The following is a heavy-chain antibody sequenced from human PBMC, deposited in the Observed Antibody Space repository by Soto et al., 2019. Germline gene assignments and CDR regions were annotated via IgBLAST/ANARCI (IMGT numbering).Heavy chain of an antibody. CDR2: ISYDGSNK. CDR3: AKAWDIVLVPAAIPYGMDV. D-gene: IGHD2-2*01. J-gene: IGHJ6*02. Sequence: QVQLVESGGGVVQPGRSLRLSCAASGFTFSSYGMHWVRQAPGKGLEWVAVISYDGSNKYYADSVKGRFTISRDNSKNTLYLQMNSLRAEDTAVYYCAKAWDIVLVPAAIPYGMDVWGQGTTVTVSS. V-gene: IGHV3-30*18. CDR1: GFTFSSYG.